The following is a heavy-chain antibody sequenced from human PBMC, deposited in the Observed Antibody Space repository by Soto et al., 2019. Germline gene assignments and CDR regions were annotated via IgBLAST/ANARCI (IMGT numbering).Heavy chain of an antibody. V-gene: IGHV1-18*01. CDR2: IRAYNGNT. D-gene: IGHD2-15*01. CDR1: GYTFTSYG. Sequence: ASVKVSCKASGYTFTSYGISWVRQAPGQGLEWMGWIRAYNGNTNYAQKLQGRVTMTTDTSTSTAYMELRSLRSDDTAVYYCARERYCSGGSCYLLLDYWGQGTLVTVSS. CDR3: ARERYCSGGSCYLLLDY. J-gene: IGHJ4*02.